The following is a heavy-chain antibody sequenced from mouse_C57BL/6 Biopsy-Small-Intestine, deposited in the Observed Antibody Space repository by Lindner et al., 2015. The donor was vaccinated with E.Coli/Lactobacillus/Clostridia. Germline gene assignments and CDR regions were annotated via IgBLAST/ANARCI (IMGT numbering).Heavy chain of an antibody. V-gene: IGHV1S29*02. CDR1: GYTFTDYH. CDR3: ARDTMATTQTGYFWYGMDV. J-gene: IGHJ1*01. D-gene: IGHD3-1*01. CDR2: INPNSGGT. Sequence: SVKVSCKTSGYTFTDYHIHWVRQAPGQGLEWMGRINPNSGGTIYAQNFQGRVTMARDTSINTAYMEVTWLRSDDSAVYYCARDTMATTQTGYFWYGMDVWGQGTTVTVSS.